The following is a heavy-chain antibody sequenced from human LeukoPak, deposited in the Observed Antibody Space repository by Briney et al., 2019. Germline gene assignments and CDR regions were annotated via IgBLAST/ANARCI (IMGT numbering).Heavy chain of an antibody. D-gene: IGHD6-6*01. CDR1: GFTFSSYA. Sequence: PGGSLRLSCAASGFTFSSYAMSWVCQAPGKGLEWVSAISGSGGSTYYADSVKGRFTISRDNSKNTLYLQMNSLRAEDTAVYYCAKGDSSIAARLYFDYWGQGTLVTVSS. CDR3: AKGDSSIAARLYFDY. CDR2: ISGSGGST. V-gene: IGHV3-23*01. J-gene: IGHJ4*02.